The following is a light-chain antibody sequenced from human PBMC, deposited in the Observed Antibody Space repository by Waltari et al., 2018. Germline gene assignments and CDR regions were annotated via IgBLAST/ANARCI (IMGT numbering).Light chain of an antibody. J-gene: IGKJ2*01. CDR2: WAS. V-gene: IGKV4-1*01. Sequence: DIVMTQSPDSLAVSLGERATINCKSSQSVLYNSNNKNYLAWYQQRPGQPPKLLIYWASTRESGVPDRFSGSGYGTDFTLTITSLQAEDVAVYYCQQYLSRPDTFGQGTKLEIK. CDR1: QSVLYNSNNKNY. CDR3: QQYLSRPDT.